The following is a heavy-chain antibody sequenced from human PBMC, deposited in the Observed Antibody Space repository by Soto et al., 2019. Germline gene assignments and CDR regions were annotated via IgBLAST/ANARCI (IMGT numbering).Heavy chain of an antibody. D-gene: IGHD3-3*01. Sequence: QLQLQESGPGLVKPSETLSLTCTVSGGSISSSSYYWGWIRQPPGKGREWIGSIYYSGSTYYNPSLKGRVTISVDTSKNQFSLKLSSVTAADTAVYYCARGPQIFGVVIVDYWGQGTLVTVSS. V-gene: IGHV4-39*01. J-gene: IGHJ4*02. CDR1: GGSISSSSYY. CDR2: IYYSGST. CDR3: ARGPQIFGVVIVDY.